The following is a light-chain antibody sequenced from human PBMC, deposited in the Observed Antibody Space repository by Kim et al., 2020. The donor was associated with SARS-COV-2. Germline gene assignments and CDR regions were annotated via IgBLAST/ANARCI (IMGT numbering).Light chain of an antibody. Sequence: SYELTQLPSVSVAPGKTARITCGGNNLERRSVHWYQQKPGQAPVLILFDDSDRSSGIPERFSGSNSGNTATLTISRVEAGDEADYYCQVWDSITDPVIFGGGTQLTVL. CDR3: QVWDSITDPVI. V-gene: IGLV3-21*03. J-gene: IGLJ2*01. CDR2: DDS. CDR1: NLERRS.